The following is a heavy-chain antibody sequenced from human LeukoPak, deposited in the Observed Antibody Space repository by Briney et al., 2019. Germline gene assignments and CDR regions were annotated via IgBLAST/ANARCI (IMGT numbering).Heavy chain of an antibody. D-gene: IGHD3-16*01. V-gene: IGHV1-69*06. CDR2: IIPIFGTA. Sequence: SVKVSCKASGGTFSSYAISWVRQAPGQGHEWMGGIIPIFGTANYAQKFQGRVTITADKSTSTAYMELSSLRSEDTAVYYCAREGEGETNDYWGQGTLVTVSS. CDR3: AREGEGETNDY. CDR1: GGTFSSYA. J-gene: IGHJ4*02.